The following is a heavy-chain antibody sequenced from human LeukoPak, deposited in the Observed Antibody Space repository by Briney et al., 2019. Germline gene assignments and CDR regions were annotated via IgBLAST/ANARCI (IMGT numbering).Heavy chain of an antibody. J-gene: IGHJ4*02. D-gene: IGHD3-22*01. V-gene: IGHV1-2*02. CDR2: INPNSGGT. CDR3: ARAQGYYDSVRGFDY. Sequence: VASVKVSCKASGYTFTGYYMHWVRQAPGQGLEWMGWINPNSGGTNYAQKFQGRVTMTRDTSISTAYMELSRLRSDDTAVYYCARAQGYYDSVRGFDYWGQGTLVTVSS. CDR1: GYTFTGYY.